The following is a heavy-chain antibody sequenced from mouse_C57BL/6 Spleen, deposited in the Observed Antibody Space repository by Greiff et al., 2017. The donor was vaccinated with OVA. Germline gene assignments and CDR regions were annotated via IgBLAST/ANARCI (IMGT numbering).Heavy chain of an antibody. CDR2: INPGSGGT. V-gene: IGHV1-54*01. CDR3: HSSGYAFDY. D-gene: IGHD3-2*02. CDR1: GYAFTNYL. Sequence: QVQLQQSGAELVRPGTSVKVSCKASGYAFTNYLIAWVKQRPGQGLEWIGVINPGSGGTNYNEQFKGKATLTADKSSSAAYMQLISLTSEDSAVYFGHSSGYAFDYWGQGTTLTVSS. J-gene: IGHJ2*01.